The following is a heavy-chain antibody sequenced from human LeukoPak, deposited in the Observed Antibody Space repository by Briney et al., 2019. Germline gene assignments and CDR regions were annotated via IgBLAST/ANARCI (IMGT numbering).Heavy chain of an antibody. Sequence: ASVKVSCKASGYTFSSYGISWVRQAPGQGHEWMGWISAYNGNTNYAQKLQGRVTMTTDTSTSTAYMELRSLRSDDTAVYYCARDQGVAATSWFDPWGQGTLVTVSS. CDR3: ARDQGVAATSWFDP. CDR2: ISAYNGNT. J-gene: IGHJ5*02. D-gene: IGHD2-15*01. V-gene: IGHV1-18*04. CDR1: GYTFSSYG.